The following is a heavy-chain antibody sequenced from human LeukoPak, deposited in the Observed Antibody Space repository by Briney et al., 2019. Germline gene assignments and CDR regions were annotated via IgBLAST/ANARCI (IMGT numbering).Heavy chain of an antibody. CDR1: GFTFSSYE. Sequence: GGSLRLSCAASGFTFSSYEMNWVRQAPGKGLEWVSYISSSGSTIYYADSVKGRFTVSRDNAKNSLYLQMNSLRAEDTAVYYCARDRYYGSGTYDYWGQGTLVTVSS. CDR3: ARDRYYGSGTYDY. J-gene: IGHJ4*02. CDR2: ISSSGSTI. V-gene: IGHV3-48*03. D-gene: IGHD3-10*01.